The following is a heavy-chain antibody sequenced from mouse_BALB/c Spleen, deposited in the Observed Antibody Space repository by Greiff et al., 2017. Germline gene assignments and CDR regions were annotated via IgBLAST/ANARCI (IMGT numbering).Heavy chain of an antibody. CDR2: ISTYYGNT. CDR3: ARTGDGTGYAMDY. J-gene: IGHJ4*01. V-gene: IGHV1-67*01. D-gene: IGHD2-1*01. CDR1: SYTFTDYA. Sequence: VQLQESGPELVRPGVSVKISCKGSSYTFTDYAMHWVKQSHAKSLEWIGVISTYYGNTNYNQKFKGKATMTVDKSSSTAYMELARLTSEDSAVYYCARTGDGTGYAMDYWGQGTSVTVSS.